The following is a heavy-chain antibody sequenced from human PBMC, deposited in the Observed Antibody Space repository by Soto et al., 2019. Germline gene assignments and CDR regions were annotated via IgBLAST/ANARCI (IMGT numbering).Heavy chain of an antibody. Sequence: PSQTLSLTCAISGDSVSSNSAAWNWIRQSPSRGLEWLGRTYYRSKWYNDYAVSVKSRITINPDTSKNQFSLQLNSATPEDTAVYYCARDLYSICWYRDHHYGMDVRSQGTTVTGSS. CDR3: ARDLYSICWYRDHHYGMDV. V-gene: IGHV6-1*01. CDR1: GDSVSSNSAA. CDR2: TYYRSKWYN. D-gene: IGHD6-13*01. J-gene: IGHJ6*02.